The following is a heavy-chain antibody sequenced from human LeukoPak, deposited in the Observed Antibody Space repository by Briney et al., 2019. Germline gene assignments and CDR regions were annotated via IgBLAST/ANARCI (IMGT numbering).Heavy chain of an antibody. CDR1: GFTFRNHG. CDR2: ASTDEINQ. V-gene: IGHV3-30*03. CDR3: ARRAGAYSHPYDY. Sequence: SLRLSCAYSGFTFRNHGMHWVRQAPGKGLEWVAVASTDEINQWYADSVKGRFTISRDNSKNTLYLQMNSLRAEDTAVYYCARRAGAYSHPYDYWGQGTLVTVSS. D-gene: IGHD4/OR15-4a*01. J-gene: IGHJ4*02.